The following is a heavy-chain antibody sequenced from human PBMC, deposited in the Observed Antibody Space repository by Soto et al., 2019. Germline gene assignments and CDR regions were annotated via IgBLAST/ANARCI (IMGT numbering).Heavy chain of an antibody. V-gene: IGHV4-34*01. CDR3: ARDESTALFDY. Sequence: QVQLQQWGAGLLKPSETLSLTCAVYGGSFSGYYWTWIRQPPGTGLVWIGEINHSGSTNHNPSLKSRVNISVDTSRTPFSLTLTSVSAADTAVYAGARDESTALFDYWRHGTVVTLSP. CDR1: GGSFSGYY. CDR2: INHSGST. J-gene: IGHJ4*01. D-gene: IGHD2-8*02.